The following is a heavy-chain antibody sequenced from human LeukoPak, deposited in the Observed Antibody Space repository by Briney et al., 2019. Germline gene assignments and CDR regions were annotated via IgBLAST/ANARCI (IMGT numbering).Heavy chain of an antibody. Sequence: GASVKVSCKASGGTFSSYAISWVRQAPGQGLEWMGGIIPIFGTANYAQNFQGRVTITTDESTSTAYMELSSLRSEDTAVYYCAREVQTRADNWFDPWGQGTLVTVSS. CDR2: IIPIFGTA. D-gene: IGHD1-7*01. J-gene: IGHJ5*02. V-gene: IGHV1-69*05. CDR3: AREVQTRADNWFDP. CDR1: GGTFSSYA.